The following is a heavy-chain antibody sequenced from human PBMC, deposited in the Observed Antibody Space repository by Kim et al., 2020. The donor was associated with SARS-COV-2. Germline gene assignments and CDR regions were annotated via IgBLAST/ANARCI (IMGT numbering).Heavy chain of an antibody. V-gene: IGHV3-74*01. D-gene: IGHD3-10*01. Sequence: DSVKGRCTISRHNAKNTLYLQMNSLGAEDTAVYYCAREVGSWSSARYFDYWGQGTLVTVSS. CDR3: AREVGSWSSARYFDY. J-gene: IGHJ4*02.